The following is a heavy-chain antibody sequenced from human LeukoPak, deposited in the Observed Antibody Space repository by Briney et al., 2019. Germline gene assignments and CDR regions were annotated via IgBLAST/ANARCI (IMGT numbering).Heavy chain of an antibody. CDR2: INHSGST. CDR1: GGSFSGYY. CDR3: ARHGQQLSFDDY. J-gene: IGHJ4*02. Sequence: PSETLSLTCAVYGGSFSGYYWSWIRQPPGKGLEWIGEINHSGSTNYNPSLKSRVTISVDTSKNQFSLKLSSVTAADTAVYYCARHGQQLSFDDYWGQGTLVTVSS. V-gene: IGHV4-34*01. D-gene: IGHD6-13*01.